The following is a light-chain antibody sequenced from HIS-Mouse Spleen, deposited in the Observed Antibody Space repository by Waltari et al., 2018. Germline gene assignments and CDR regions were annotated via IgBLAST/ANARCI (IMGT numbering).Light chain of an antibody. Sequence: QSALTQPASVPGPPGQSITISCTGPSSDVGGSNYCPWYQQQPGQAPKLMVYDVSNRPSGVSNRFSGSKSGNTASLTISGLQAEDEADYYCSSYTSSSTEVFGGGTKLTVL. V-gene: IGLV2-14*03. J-gene: IGLJ2*01. CDR2: DVS. CDR1: SSDVGGSNY. CDR3: SSYTSSSTEV.